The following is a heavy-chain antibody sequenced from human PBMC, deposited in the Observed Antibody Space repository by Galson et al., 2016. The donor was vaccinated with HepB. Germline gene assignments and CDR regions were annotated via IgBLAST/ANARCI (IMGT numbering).Heavy chain of an antibody. J-gene: IGHJ6*02. V-gene: IGHV1-69*01. Sequence: SGGTFSSYAMNWARQAPGHGLEWMGGIIPLYGTTNYAQKFQGRVTITADESTSTAYMELSSLRSEDTAVYYCARVRDGYNKYYHYGLDVWGQGTTVTVSS. CDR2: IIPLYGTT. CDR3: ARVRDGYNKYYHYGLDV. D-gene: IGHD5-24*01. CDR1: GGTFSSYA.